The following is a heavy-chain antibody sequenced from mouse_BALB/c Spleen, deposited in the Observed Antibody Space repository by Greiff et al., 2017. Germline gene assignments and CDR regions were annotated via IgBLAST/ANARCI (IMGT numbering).Heavy chain of an antibody. CDR2: ISSGGST. CDR3: ARRDDYAMDY. Sequence: EVHLVESGGGLVKPGGSLKLSCAASGFTFSSYAMSWVRQTPEKRLEWVASISSGGSTYYPDSVKGRFTISRDNARNILYLQMSSLRSEDTAMYYCARRDDYAMDYWGQGTSVTVSS. V-gene: IGHV5-6-5*01. CDR1: GFTFSSYA. D-gene: IGHD3-3*01. J-gene: IGHJ4*01.